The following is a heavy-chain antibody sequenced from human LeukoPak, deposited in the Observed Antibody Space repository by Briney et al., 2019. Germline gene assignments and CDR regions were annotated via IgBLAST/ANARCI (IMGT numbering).Heavy chain of an antibody. CDR1: GFTFSSNS. CDR3: ARSGDYGDYIDY. CDR2: ISSSSSYI. Sequence: GGSLRLSCAASGFTFSSNSMNWVRQAPGKGLEWVSSISSSSSYIYYADSVKGRFTISRDNAKNSLYLQMNSLRAEDTAVYYCARSGDYGDYIDYWGQGTLVTVSS. J-gene: IGHJ4*02. D-gene: IGHD4-17*01. V-gene: IGHV3-21*01.